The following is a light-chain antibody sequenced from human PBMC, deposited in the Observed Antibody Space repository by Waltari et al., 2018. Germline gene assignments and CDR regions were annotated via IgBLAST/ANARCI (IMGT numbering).Light chain of an antibody. CDR1: QSVLYSSNSKNY. V-gene: IGKV4-1*01. Sequence: DIVMTQSPDSLAVSLGARATSNCKSSQSVLYSSNSKNYLAWYQQTPGQPPKLLIDWASTRESGVPDRFSGSGSGTDFTLTITSLQAEDVAVYSCQQYYSTPRAFGQGTKVEIK. CDR3: QQYYSTPRA. J-gene: IGKJ1*01. CDR2: WAS.